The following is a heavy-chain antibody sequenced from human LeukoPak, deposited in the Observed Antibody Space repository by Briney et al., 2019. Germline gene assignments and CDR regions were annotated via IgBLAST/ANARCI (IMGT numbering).Heavy chain of an antibody. CDR2: IIPIFGTA. V-gene: IGHV1-69*05. CDR1: GGTFSSYA. J-gene: IGHJ5*02. CDR3: ARAIVPTAISGPWFAP. D-gene: IGHD2-2*01. Sequence: SVKVSCKASGGTFSSYAISWVRQAPGQGLEWMGGIIPIFGTANYAQKFQGRVTITTDESTSTAYMELSSLRSEDTAVYYCARAIVPTAISGPWFAPWGQGTLVTVSS.